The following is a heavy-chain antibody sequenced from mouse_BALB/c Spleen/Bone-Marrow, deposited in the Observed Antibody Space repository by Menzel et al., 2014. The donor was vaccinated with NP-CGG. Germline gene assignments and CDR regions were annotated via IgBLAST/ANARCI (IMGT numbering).Heavy chain of an antibody. CDR3: ARPYYGLYAMDY. CDR1: GFSLTNYG. Sequence: VKLVESGPGLVAPSQSLSIPCTVSGFSLTNYGVHWVRQPPGKGLEWLGVIWAGGSTNYNSALMSRLSISKDNSKSQVFLKMNSLQTDDTAMYYCARPYYGLYAMDYWGQGTSLTVSS. J-gene: IGHJ4*01. CDR2: IWAGGST. D-gene: IGHD1-2*01. V-gene: IGHV2-9*02.